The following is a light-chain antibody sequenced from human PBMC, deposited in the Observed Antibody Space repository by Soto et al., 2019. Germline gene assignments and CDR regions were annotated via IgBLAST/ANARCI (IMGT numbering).Light chain of an antibody. CDR1: QSISSW. CDR3: QQYNTFWT. V-gene: IGKV1-5*01. Sequence: DIQMTQSPSTLSASVGDRVTITCRASQSISSWLAWYQQKPGKAPKLLIYDVSSLESWVPSRFSGSGSGTEFTLTISSLQPDDFATYYCQQYNTFWTFGQGTKVEI. CDR2: DVS. J-gene: IGKJ1*01.